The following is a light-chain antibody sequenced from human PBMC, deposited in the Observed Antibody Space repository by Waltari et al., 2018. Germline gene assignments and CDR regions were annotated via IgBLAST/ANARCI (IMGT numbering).Light chain of an antibody. CDR1: NIGSKT. J-gene: IGLJ1*01. CDR3: QVWDSSSDHYV. V-gene: IGLV3-21*03. CDR2: DDS. Sequence: SYVLTQPPSVSVAPGKTARITRGANNIGSKTEHWYQQKPGQAPVLVVYDDSDRPSGIPERFSGSNSGNTATLTISRVEAGDEADYYCQVWDSSSDHYVFGTGTKVTVL.